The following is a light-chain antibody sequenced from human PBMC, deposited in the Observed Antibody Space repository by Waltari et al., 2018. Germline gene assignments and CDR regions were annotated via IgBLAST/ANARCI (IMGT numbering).Light chain of an antibody. V-gene: IGKV2-28*01. Sequence: DIVMTQSPLSLPVTPGEPASISCRPSQSLLHSNGYNYLDWYLQKPGQSPQLLIYLGSNRASGVPDRFSGSESGTDFTLKISRVEAEDVGVYYCMQALQIPWTFGQGTKVEIK. CDR2: LGS. CDR3: MQALQIPWT. J-gene: IGKJ1*01. CDR1: QSLLHSNGYNY.